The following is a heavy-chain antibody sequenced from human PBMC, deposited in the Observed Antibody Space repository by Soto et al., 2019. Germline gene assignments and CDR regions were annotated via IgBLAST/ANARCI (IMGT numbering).Heavy chain of an antibody. V-gene: IGHV1-18*01. D-gene: IGHD6-19*01. Sequence: QVQLVQSGAEVKKPGASVTVSCKTSGYTFSNYGINWVRQAPGQGLEWMGWISGYNGNTNYAQTVQGRVTMTTDTSTGTVYMELRSLKSDDTAIYYCSRFIMVGGWFDPNYYHGMDVWRQGTTVTVSS. CDR1: GYTFSNYG. CDR3: SRFIMVGGWFDPNYYHGMDV. CDR2: ISGYNGNT. J-gene: IGHJ6*02.